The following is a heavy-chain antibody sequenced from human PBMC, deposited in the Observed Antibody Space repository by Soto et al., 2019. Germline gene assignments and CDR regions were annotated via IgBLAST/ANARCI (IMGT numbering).Heavy chain of an antibody. V-gene: IGHV3-33*01. CDR3: ARDQSPPGGQQLVNYGMDV. CDR2: IWYDGSNK. Sequence: GGSLRLSCAASGFTFSSYGMHWVRQAPGKGLEWVAVIWYDGSNKYYADSVKGRFTISRDNSKNTLYLQMNSLRAEDTAVYYRARDQSPPGGQQLVNYGMDVWGQGTTVTVSS. J-gene: IGHJ6*02. D-gene: IGHD6-13*01. CDR1: GFTFSSYG.